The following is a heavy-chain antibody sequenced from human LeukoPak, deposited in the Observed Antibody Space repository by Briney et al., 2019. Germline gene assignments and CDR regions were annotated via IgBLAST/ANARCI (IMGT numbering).Heavy chain of an antibody. CDR2: ISGSGGST. V-gene: IGHV3-23*01. CDR3: AKSGGLSGSGRLAMDV. CDR1: GFTFSTYA. D-gene: IGHD3-10*01. J-gene: IGHJ6*02. Sequence: KPGGSLRLSCAASGFTFSTYAMSWVRLAPGKGLGWVSGISGSGGSTYYADSVKGRFTSSRDNSNNTLYVQMNSLRVEDTAVYYCAKSGGLSGSGRLAMDVWGQGTTVTVSS.